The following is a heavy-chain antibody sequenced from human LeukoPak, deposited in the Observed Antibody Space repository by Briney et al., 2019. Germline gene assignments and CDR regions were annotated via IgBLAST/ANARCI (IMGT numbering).Heavy chain of an antibody. CDR3: AREVVTMVRGVIVDY. Sequence: SSETLSLTCAVYGGSFSGYYWSWIRQPPGKGLEWIGRIYTSGSTNYNPSLKSRVTISVDTSKNQFSLKLSSVTAADTAVYYCAREVVTMVRGVIVDYWGQGTLVTVSS. CDR1: GGSFSGYY. J-gene: IGHJ4*02. CDR2: IYTSGST. D-gene: IGHD3-10*01. V-gene: IGHV4-59*10.